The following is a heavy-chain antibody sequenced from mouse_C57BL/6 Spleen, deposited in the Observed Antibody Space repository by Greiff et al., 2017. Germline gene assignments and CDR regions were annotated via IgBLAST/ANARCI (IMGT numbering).Heavy chain of an antibody. CDR2: IYPRSGNT. CDR1: GYTFTSYG. CDR3: ARGPDGYYDYAMDY. Sequence: QVQLKQSGAELARPGASVKLSCKASGYTFTSYGISWVKQRTGQGLEWIGEIYPRSGNTYYNEKFKGKATLTADKSSSTAYMELRSLTSEDSAVYFCARGPDGYYDYAMDYWGQGTSVTVSS. D-gene: IGHD2-3*01. V-gene: IGHV1-81*01. J-gene: IGHJ4*01.